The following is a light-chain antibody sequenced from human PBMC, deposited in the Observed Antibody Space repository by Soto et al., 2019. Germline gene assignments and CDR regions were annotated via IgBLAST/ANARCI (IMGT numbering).Light chain of an antibody. V-gene: IGKV1-39*01. CDR3: QESYSAPFT. J-gene: IGKJ3*01. CDR1: QNINRY. Sequence: DIQMTQSPSSLSASVGDRVTITCRASQNINRYLNWYQQKPGKAPKLLISAASGLQSGVPSRFSGSGSGTEFTLAISSLQAEDFATYYCQESYSAPFTFGPGTKVDI. CDR2: AAS.